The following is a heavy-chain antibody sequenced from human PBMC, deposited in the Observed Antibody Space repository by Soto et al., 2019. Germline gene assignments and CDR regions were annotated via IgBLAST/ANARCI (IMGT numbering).Heavy chain of an antibody. CDR1: GFTFSSYA. J-gene: IGHJ3*02. D-gene: IGHD3-9*01. CDR3: AKDRRFPDDIFDI. V-gene: IGHV3-64*04. CDR2: IRGNGGRT. Sequence: GGSLRLSCSASGFTFSSYAMHGVRQAPGKGLEYVSAIRGNGGRTHYADSVRGRFTISRDNSKNTVYLQMNSLRAEDTAVYYCAKDRRFPDDIFDIWGQGTMVTVSS.